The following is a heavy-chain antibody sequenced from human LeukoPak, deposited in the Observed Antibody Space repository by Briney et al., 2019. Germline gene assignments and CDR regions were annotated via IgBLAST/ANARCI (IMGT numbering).Heavy chain of an antibody. CDR3: GRDPGVGPLND. Sequence: ASVKVSCKASGYIFPNYGIAWVRQAPGQGLEWMGWMSVYSGNAKYAPRLHGRVTMTADISTNTAYMELRSLRSDDTGVYFCGRDPGVGPLNDWGQGTLVIVSS. J-gene: IGHJ4*02. V-gene: IGHV1-18*01. CDR1: GYIFPNYG. CDR2: MSVYSGNA.